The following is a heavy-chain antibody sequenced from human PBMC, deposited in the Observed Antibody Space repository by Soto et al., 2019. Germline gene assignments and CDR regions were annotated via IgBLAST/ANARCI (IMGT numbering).Heavy chain of an antibody. CDR2: IIPMSDTA. D-gene: IGHD3-3*02. Sequence: QVQLVQSGAEVKKPGSSVKVSCKASGGSFSSYSITWVRQAPGQGLEWIGGIIPMSDTARYAQKFEGRVTITADKSTKTAYMELSSLRSEDTAVYFCATILGVFFDFWGQGTLVTVSS. V-gene: IGHV1-69*06. CDR3: ATILGVFFDF. J-gene: IGHJ4*02. CDR1: GGSFSSYS.